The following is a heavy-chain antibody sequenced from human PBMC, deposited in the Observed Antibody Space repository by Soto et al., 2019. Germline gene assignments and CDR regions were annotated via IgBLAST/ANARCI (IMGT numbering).Heavy chain of an antibody. D-gene: IGHD3-16*02. V-gene: IGHV3-9*01. J-gene: IGHJ2*01. CDR1: GFTFEDYA. CDR2: ISWHSGSI. Sequence: EVQLVESGGGLVQPGRSLRLSCAASGFTFEDYAMHWVRQAPGKGLEWVSGISWHSGSIAYADSVKGRFTISRDNVKNSLYLQMSSLGPEDTALYYCAKAMITSGGVVVIGAFDLWGRGTLVTVSS. CDR3: AKAMITSGGVVVIGAFDL.